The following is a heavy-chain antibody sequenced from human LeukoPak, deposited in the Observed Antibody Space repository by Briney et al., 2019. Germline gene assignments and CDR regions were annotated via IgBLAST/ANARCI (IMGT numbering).Heavy chain of an antibody. D-gene: IGHD3-10*02. CDR3: AELGMIGGD. V-gene: IGHV3-21*01. J-gene: IGHJ6*04. CDR2: ISSSSSYI. Sequence: GGPLRLSRAASGFTFSSYSMNWVRQAPPKGLEWVSSISSSSSYIYYADSVKGRFTISRDNAKNSLYLQMDSLRAEDTAVYYCAELGMIGGDWGKGTTVTISS. CDR1: GFTFSSYS.